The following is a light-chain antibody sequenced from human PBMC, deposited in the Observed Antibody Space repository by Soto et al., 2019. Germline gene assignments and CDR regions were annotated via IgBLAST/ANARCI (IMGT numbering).Light chain of an antibody. J-gene: IGKJ1*01. CDR2: KAS. CDR3: QQYNAYPLT. V-gene: IGKV1-5*03. Sequence: DIQMTQSPSTLSASVGDRVTITCRASQSISSWLAWYQQKPGKAPNLLIYKASSLESGVPLRFSGSGSGTEFTLTISSLQPDDFATYYCQQYNAYPLTFGQGTKVEIK. CDR1: QSISSW.